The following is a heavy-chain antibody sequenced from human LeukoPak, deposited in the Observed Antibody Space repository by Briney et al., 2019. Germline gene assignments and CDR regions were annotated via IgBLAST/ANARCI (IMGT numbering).Heavy chain of an antibody. V-gene: IGHV3-23*01. D-gene: IGHD6-19*01. Sequence: PGGSLRLSCAASGFTFSSYAMYWVRQAPGKGLELVSGIFGSVGSTHYADSVKGRFTISRDNSKNTVYLQMDSLRGEDTAVYYCAKTTTGYSSGRFPGWPVDYWGQGTLVTVSS. J-gene: IGHJ4*02. CDR2: IFGSVGST. CDR1: GFTFSSYA. CDR3: AKTTTGYSSGRFPGWPVDY.